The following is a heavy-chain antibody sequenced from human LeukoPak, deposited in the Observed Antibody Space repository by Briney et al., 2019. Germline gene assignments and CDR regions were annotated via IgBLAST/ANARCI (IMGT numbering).Heavy chain of an antibody. V-gene: IGHV1-24*01. CDR1: EYSVTELA. J-gene: IGHJ6*04. CDR2: FPPKDADM. D-gene: IGHD3-9*01. CDR3: TTVYYTLLPGYLNQMDV. Sequence: ASVKVSCKVSEYSVTELAIHWVRQTGVGLEWMGGFPPKDADMIYAQKFQGRVTMTQNTSTDTVYMELSNLRSEDTAIYYCTTVYYTLLPGYLNQMDVWGKGTTVTISS.